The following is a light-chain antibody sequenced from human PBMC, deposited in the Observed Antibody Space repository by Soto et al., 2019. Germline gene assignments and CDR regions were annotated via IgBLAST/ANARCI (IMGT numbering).Light chain of an antibody. Sequence: EVVLTQSPGTLSLSPGERATLSCRASQSVSNNYFAWYQQKPGQAPRLLIFGSYDRSTGIPDRFSGSGSGTDFTLTISRLEPEDFAVYYCQQYGSSPPYTFGQGTKLAIK. V-gene: IGKV3-20*01. CDR3: QQYGSSPPYT. CDR2: GSY. CDR1: QSVSNNY. J-gene: IGKJ2*01.